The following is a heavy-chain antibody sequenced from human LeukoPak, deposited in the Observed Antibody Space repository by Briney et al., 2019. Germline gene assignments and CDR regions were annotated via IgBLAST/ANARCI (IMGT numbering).Heavy chain of an antibody. CDR1: GFTFSSYG. Sequence: GGSLRLSCAASGFTFSSYGMHWVRQAPGKGLEWVAVIWYDGSNKYYADSVKGRFTISRDNSKNTLYLQMNSLRAEDTAVYYCARDIGVSGADAFDIWGQGTMVTVSS. CDR3: ARDIGVSGADAFDI. D-gene: IGHD1-26*01. CDR2: IWYDGSNK. J-gene: IGHJ3*02. V-gene: IGHV3-33*01.